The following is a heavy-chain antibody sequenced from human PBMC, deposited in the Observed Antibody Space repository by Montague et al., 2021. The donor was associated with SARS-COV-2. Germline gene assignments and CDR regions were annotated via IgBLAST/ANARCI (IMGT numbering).Heavy chain of an antibody. CDR1: GGSISSSNW. V-gene: IGHV4-4*02. CDR2: IYHSGST. D-gene: IGHD3-10*01. Sequence: SETLPLTCAVSGGSISSSNWWSWVRQPPGKGLEWIGEIYHSGSTNYNPSLKSRVTISVDKSKNQFSLKLSSVTAADTAVYYCARTLWFGELLSYYYYGMDVWGQGTTVTVSS. CDR3: ARTLWFGELLSYYYYGMDV. J-gene: IGHJ6*02.